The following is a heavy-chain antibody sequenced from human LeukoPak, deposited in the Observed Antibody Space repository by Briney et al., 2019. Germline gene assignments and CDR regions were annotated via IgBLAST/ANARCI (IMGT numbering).Heavy chain of an antibody. D-gene: IGHD6-13*01. CDR2: IYPRDSDT. J-gene: IGHJ5*02. CDR1: GSSFTSYW. V-gene: IGHV5-51*01. Sequence: GAPLEISFKGSGSSFTSYWIGWGRPRPGKGVEGMGIIYPRDSDTRCSPSFQGQVTISADKSISTAYLQWSSLKASDTAMYYCARRIAAAGTWFDPWGQGTLVTVSS. CDR3: ARRIAAAGTWFDP.